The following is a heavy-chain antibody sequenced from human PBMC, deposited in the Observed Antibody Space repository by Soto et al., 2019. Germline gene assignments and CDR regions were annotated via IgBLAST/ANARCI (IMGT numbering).Heavy chain of an antibody. CDR3: ARGGLQGSGNHYNDN. Sequence: EVQLVESGGGLVQPGGSLRLSCAASGFTFNSYWMHWVRQAPGKGLVWVSRINPDGRSTNYADSVKGRFTISRDNAKNTLYRLVNSLSAEDTAVYHCARGGLQGSGNHYNDNWGQGTLVTVSS. V-gene: IGHV3-74*01. D-gene: IGHD3-10*01. CDR1: GFTFNSYW. J-gene: IGHJ4*02. CDR2: INPDGRST.